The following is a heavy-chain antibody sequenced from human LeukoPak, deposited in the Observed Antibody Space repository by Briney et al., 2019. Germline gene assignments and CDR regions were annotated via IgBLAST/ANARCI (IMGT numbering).Heavy chain of an antibody. CDR3: ARIYMVRGVSYYYFDY. D-gene: IGHD3-10*01. V-gene: IGHV4-30-4*01. CDR1: GGSIISDDYY. CDR2: IHYSGST. J-gene: IGHJ4*02. Sequence: PSETLSLTCTVSGGSIISDDYYWSWIRRPPGKGLEWIGYIHYSGSTYKNPSLKSRVSISVDTSKNHFSLELDSVTAADTAVYYCARIYMVRGVSYYYFDYWGQGTLVTVSS.